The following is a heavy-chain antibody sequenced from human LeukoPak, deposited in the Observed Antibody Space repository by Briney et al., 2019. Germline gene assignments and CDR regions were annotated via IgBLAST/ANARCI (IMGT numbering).Heavy chain of an antibody. D-gene: IGHD3-16*01. V-gene: IGHV4-34*10. CDR3: ARAYNYDYVCGSYRALYYFDY. Sequence: SETLSLTCAVYGGSFSGYYWGWIRQPPGKGLEWIGTIYYTGSTYYNPSLKSRVTMSVDTSKNQFSLKLSSVTAADTAVYYCARAYNYDYVCGSYRALYYFDYWGQGTLVTVSS. J-gene: IGHJ4*02. CDR2: IYYTGST. CDR1: GGSFSGYY.